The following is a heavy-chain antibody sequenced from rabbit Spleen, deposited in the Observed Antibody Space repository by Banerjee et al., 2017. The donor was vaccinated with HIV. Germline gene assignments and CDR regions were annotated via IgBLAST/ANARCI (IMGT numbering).Heavy chain of an antibody. J-gene: IGHJ4*01. Sequence: QEQLVESGGGLVQPGGSLKLSCKASGFDFSTYGVSWVRQAPGKGLEWIGYIDPLFGSTYYANWVNGRFSISRENTQNTVYLQLNSLTAADTATYFCVRDQAGYVGFGPFYFNLWGQGTLVTVS. V-gene: IGHV1S47*01. CDR3: VRDQAGYVGFGPFYFNL. CDR2: IDPLFGST. D-gene: IGHD4-2*01. CDR1: GFDFSTYG.